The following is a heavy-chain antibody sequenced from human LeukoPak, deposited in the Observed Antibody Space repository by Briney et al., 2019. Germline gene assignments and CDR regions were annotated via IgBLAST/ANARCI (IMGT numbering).Heavy chain of an antibody. CDR2: TSWNSGSI. D-gene: IGHD3-22*01. Sequence: GRSLTLSCAASGFTLDDYAMNWVRQTPGKGLGWVPGTSWNSGSIGYAVSVKGRLTISRDNDKTSLYPNMNSLRTEDTALYYSAGGYYYDSSGYLGAFDIWGQGTMVTVSS. J-gene: IGHJ3*02. CDR3: AGGYYYDSSGYLGAFDI. V-gene: IGHV3-9*01. CDR1: GFTLDDYA.